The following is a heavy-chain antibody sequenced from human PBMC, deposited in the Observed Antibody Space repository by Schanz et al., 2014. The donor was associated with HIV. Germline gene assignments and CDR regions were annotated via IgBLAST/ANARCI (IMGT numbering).Heavy chain of an antibody. V-gene: IGHV1-2*02. J-gene: IGHJ6*02. D-gene: IGHD6-13*01. CDR3: ASDLSVYSSSSSV. CDR1: GYTFIDYF. CDR2: IDPNSGG. Sequence: QVQLVQSGAEVKKPGASVKVSCKASGYTFIDYFIHWVRQAPGQGLEWMGWIDPNSGGFARKFNDRVTITRDTSISTAYMELSRLRSDDTAVYYCASDLSVYSSSSSVWGQGTTVTVSS.